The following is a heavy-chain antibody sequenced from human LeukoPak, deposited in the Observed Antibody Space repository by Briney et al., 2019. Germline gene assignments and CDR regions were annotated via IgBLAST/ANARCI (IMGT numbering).Heavy chain of an antibody. CDR3: ARGLLWFGEPTHDY. Sequence: ASVKVSCKASGYTFTGYYMHWVRQAPGQGLEWMGWINPNSGGTNYAQKFQGWVTMTRDTSISTAYMELSRLRSDDTAVYYCARGLLWFGEPTHDYWGQGTLVTVSS. CDR2: INPNSGGT. V-gene: IGHV1-2*04. D-gene: IGHD3-10*01. CDR1: GYTFTGYY. J-gene: IGHJ4*02.